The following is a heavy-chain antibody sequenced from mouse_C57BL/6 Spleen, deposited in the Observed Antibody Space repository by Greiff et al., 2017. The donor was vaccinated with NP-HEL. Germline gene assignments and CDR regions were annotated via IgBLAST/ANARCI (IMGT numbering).Heavy chain of an antibody. CDR3: ARYYYGRAWFAY. Sequence: EVQLQQSGPELVKPGASVKISCKASGYTFTDYYMNWVKQSHGKSLEWIGDINPNNGGTSYNQKFKGKATLTVDKSSSTAYMELRSLTAEDSAVYYGARYYYGRAWFAYWGQGTLVTVSA. J-gene: IGHJ3*01. D-gene: IGHD1-1*01. CDR1: GYTFTDYY. CDR2: INPNNGGT. V-gene: IGHV1-26*01.